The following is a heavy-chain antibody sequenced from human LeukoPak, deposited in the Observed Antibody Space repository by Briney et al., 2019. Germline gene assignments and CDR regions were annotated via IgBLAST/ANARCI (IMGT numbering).Heavy chain of an antibody. Sequence: PGGSLRLSCAASGFTFSIYWMSWVRQAPGKGLEWVANIKQDGSEKYYADSVKGRFTISRDNSKNTLYLQMNSLRAEDTAVYYCARSGNYYYYYMDVWGKGTTVTVSS. CDR2: IKQDGSEK. CDR3: ARSGNYYYYYMDV. CDR1: GFTFSIYW. V-gene: IGHV3-7*01. J-gene: IGHJ6*03.